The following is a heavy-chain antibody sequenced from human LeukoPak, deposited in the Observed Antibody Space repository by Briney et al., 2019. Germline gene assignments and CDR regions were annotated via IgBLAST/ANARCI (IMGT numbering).Heavy chain of an antibody. J-gene: IGHJ6*04. CDR3: ARVGSVSAAGATLDYYYGMDV. D-gene: IGHD6-13*01. CDR2: IYHSGST. Sequence: SQTLSLTCAVSGGSISSGSYSWSWIRQPPGKGLEWIGYIYHSGSTYYNPSLKSRVTISVDRSKNQFSLKLSSVTAADTAVYYCARVGSVSAAGATLDYYYGMDVWGKGTTVTVSS. CDR1: GGSISSGSYS. V-gene: IGHV4-30-2*01.